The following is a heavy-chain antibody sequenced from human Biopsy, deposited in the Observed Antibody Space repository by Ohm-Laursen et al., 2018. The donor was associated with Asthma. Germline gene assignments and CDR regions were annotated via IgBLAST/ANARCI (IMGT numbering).Heavy chain of an antibody. CDR3: ARGDSSNWSHYYFDY. CDR2: IYSGGTS. V-gene: IGHV3-53*01. D-gene: IGHD3-22*01. J-gene: IGHJ4*02. Sequence: MHWVRQAPGQGLEWVSVIYSGGTSHTADSVRGRFTISRDYSKNTLYLQMHSLRAEDTAVYYCARGDSSNWSHYYFDYWGQGTLVTVSS.